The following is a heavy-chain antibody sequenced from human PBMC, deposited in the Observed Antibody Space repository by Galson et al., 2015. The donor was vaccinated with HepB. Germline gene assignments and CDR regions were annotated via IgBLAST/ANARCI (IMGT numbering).Heavy chain of an antibody. CDR3: ARHGYSSGWYFDL. CDR2: IIPIFGTA. CDR1: GGTFSSYA. D-gene: IGHD6-19*01. Sequence: SVKVSCKASGGTFSSYAISWVRQAPGQGLEWMGGIIPIFGTANYAQKFQGRVTITADESTSTAYMELRSLRSDDTAVYYCARHGYSSGWYFDLWGRGTLVTVSS. J-gene: IGHJ2*01. V-gene: IGHV1-69*13.